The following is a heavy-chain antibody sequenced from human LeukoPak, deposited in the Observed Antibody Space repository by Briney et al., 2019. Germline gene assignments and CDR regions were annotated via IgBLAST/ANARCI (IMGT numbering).Heavy chain of an antibody. CDR3: ARTLAARYSGNRNAAYFDY. J-gene: IGHJ4*02. CDR1: GFTFISYA. Sequence: PGGSLRLSCAAPGFTFISYAMHWVRQAPGKGLEWVAVISYDGSNKYYADSVKGRFTISRDNSKNTLYLQMNSLRAEDTAVYYCARTLAARYSGNRNAAYFDYWGQGTLVTVSS. CDR2: ISYDGSNK. V-gene: IGHV3-30*04. D-gene: IGHD1-26*01.